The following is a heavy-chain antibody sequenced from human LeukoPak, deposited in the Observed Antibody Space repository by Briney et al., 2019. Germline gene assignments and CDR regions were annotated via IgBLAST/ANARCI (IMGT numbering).Heavy chain of an antibody. CDR3: ARPPNGGSSLGF. CDR1: GFTFSSYW. J-gene: IGHJ4*02. V-gene: IGHV3-74*01. Sequence: GGSLRLSCAASGFTFSSYWMHWVRQGPGKGLVWVSRISTDGSSTDYADSVKGRFTISRENAKNTLYLQMNSLRAEDTAVYYCARPPNGGSSLGFWGQGTPVTVSS. D-gene: IGHD3-16*01. CDR2: ISTDGSST.